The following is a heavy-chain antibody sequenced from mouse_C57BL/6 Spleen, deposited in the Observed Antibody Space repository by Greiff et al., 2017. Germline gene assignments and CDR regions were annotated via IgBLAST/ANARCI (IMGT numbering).Heavy chain of an antibody. J-gene: IGHJ4*01. V-gene: IGHV1-15*01. CDR1: GYTFTDYE. CDR2: IDPETGGT. Sequence: VKLQESGAELVRPGASVTLSCKASGYTFTDYEMHWVKQTPVHGLEWIGAIDPETGGTAYNQKFKGKARLTADKSSSTAYMELRSLTSEDSAVHYCTRSLYYGSSPYAMDYWGQGTSVTVSS. D-gene: IGHD1-1*01. CDR3: TRSLYYGSSPYAMDY.